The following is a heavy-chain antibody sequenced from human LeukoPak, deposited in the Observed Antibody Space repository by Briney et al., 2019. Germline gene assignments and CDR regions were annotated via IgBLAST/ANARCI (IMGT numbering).Heavy chain of an antibody. CDR3: AKDRGLLRPSPYSYMDV. Sequence: PGGSLRLSCAASGFTFSSYGMHWVRQAPGKGLEWVAVISYDGSNKYYADSVKGRFTISRDDSKNTLYLQMNSLRAEDTAVYYCAKDRGLLRPSPYSYMDVWGKGTTVTVSS. CDR1: GFTFSSYG. J-gene: IGHJ6*03. D-gene: IGHD2-15*01. CDR2: ISYDGSNK. V-gene: IGHV3-30*18.